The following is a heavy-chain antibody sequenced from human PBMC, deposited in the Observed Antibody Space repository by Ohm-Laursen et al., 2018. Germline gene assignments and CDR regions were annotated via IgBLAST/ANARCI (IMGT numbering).Heavy chain of an antibody. D-gene: IGHD3-3*01. CDR1: GGSISSYY. V-gene: IGHV4-59*01. J-gene: IGHJ6*02. CDR2: IYYSGST. CDR3: ARATKLRFLEDPDYGMDV. Sequence: ETLSLTCTVSGGSISSYYWSWIRQPPGKGLEWIGYIYYSGSTNYNPSLKSRVTISVDTSKNQFSLKLSSVTAADTAVYYCARATKLRFLEDPDYGMDVWGQGTTVTVSS.